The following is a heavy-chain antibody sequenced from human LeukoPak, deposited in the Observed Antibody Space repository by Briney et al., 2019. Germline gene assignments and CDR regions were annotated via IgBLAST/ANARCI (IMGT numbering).Heavy chain of an antibody. J-gene: IGHJ4*02. Sequence: GESLKISCKGSGDSFTSYWIGWVRQMPGKGLEWMGIIYPGDSDTTYSPSFQGQVTISVDKSISTAYLQWSSLKASDTAFYYCARAYGCSGGRCYADYWGPGTPVTVSS. D-gene: IGHD2-15*01. CDR3: ARAYGCSGGRCYADY. CDR2: IYPGDSDT. V-gene: IGHV5-51*01. CDR1: GDSFTSYW.